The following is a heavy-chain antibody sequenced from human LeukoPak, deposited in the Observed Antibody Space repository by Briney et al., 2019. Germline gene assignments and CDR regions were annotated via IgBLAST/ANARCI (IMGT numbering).Heavy chain of an antibody. CDR2: VCYSGGT. CDR1: GDSLSGHY. Sequence: SETLSLTCTVSGDSLSGHYGSWVRQTPGKGLEWSGYVCYSGGTNYNPSLTRRVSILLDTSKNRFSLKLSSPAAADPAVYYCARAPLAITTSALPDAFDFWGQGTMVTVSS. J-gene: IGHJ3*01. D-gene: IGHD5-12*01. CDR3: ARAPLAITTSALPDAFDF. V-gene: IGHV4-59*11.